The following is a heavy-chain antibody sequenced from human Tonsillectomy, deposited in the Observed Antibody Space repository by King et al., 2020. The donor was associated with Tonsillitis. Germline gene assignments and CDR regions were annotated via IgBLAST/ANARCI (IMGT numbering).Heavy chain of an antibody. CDR3: AGSRIAVGWNYYGMDV. J-gene: IGHJ6*02. CDR2: ISAYNGNT. V-gene: IGHV1-18*01. CDR1: GYTFSSYG. D-gene: IGHD6-19*01. Sequence: VQLVESGAEVKKPGASVKVSCKASGYTFSSYGISWVRQAPGQGLEWMGWISAYNGNTNYAQKLQGRVTMTTDTSTSTAYMELRSLRSDDTAVYYCAGSRIAVGWNYYGMDVWGQGPTVTVSS.